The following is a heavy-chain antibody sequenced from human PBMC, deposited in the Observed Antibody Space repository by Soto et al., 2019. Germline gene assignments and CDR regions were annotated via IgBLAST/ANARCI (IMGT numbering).Heavy chain of an antibody. CDR2: IYPGDSDT. CDR3: ARHISNFRYYYYDKDV. CDR1: GYTFTDYW. J-gene: IGHJ6*02. D-gene: IGHD4-4*01. Sequence: GESLKISCKGSGYTFTDYWIGWVRQLPGKGLEWMGIIYPGDSDTRYSPSFQGHVTITVDKSTSTAYLQWNTLKASDTAMYYGARHISNFRYYYYDKDVWGQGTTVTVSS. V-gene: IGHV5-51*01.